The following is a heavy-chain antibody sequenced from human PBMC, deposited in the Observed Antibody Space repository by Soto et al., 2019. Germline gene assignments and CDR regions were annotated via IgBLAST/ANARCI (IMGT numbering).Heavy chain of an antibody. V-gene: IGHV4-59*01. CDR2: IYYSGST. Sequence: SETLSLTCTVSGGSISSYYWSWIRQPPGKGLEWIGYIYYSGSTNYNPSLKSRVTISVDTSKNQFSLKLSSVTAADTAVYYCACGYRGYYYMDVWGKGTTVTVSS. D-gene: IGHD5-12*01. J-gene: IGHJ6*03. CDR1: GGSISSYY. CDR3: ACGYRGYYYMDV.